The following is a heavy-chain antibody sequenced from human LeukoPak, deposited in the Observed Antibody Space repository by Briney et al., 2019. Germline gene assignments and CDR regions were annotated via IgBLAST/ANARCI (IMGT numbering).Heavy chain of an antibody. Sequence: PSETLSLTCTVSGDSISSYHWSWIRQPPGRGLEWIGYIYYRGSTNYNPSLTSRVTISLDTSKNQFSLKLSSVTTADTAVYYCARAHPPGVVITDNWFDPWGQGTLVTVSS. CDR3: ARAHPPGVVITDNWFDP. CDR2: IYYRGST. D-gene: IGHD3-22*01. V-gene: IGHV4-59*01. CDR1: GDSISSYH. J-gene: IGHJ5*02.